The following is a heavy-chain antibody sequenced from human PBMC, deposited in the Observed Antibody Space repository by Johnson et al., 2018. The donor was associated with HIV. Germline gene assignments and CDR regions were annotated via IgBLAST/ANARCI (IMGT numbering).Heavy chain of an antibody. V-gene: IGHV3-20*04. CDR1: GFTFDDYG. CDR3: ARDPSPIVGATYAFDI. D-gene: IGHD1-26*01. CDR2: INWNGGST. Sequence: EKLVESGGGLVQPGGSLRLSCAASGFTFDDYGMSWVRQAPGQGLEWVSGINWNGGSTGYADSVKGRFTISRDNSKNTLYLQMNSLIAEDTAVYYCARDPSPIVGATYAFDIWGQGTMVTVSS. J-gene: IGHJ3*02.